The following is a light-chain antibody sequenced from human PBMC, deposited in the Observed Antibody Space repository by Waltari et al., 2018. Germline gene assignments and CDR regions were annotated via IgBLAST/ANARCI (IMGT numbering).Light chain of an antibody. J-gene: IGKJ1*01. V-gene: IGKV3-20*01. CDR2: GAS. CDR1: QRVGRT. CDR3: QHYVRLPVT. Sequence: EIVLTQSPGTLSLSPGERATLACRASQRVGRTLTWYQQKPGQAPRLLIYGASSRATDIPDRFSGSGSGTDFSLTISRLEPEDFAVYYCQHYVRLPVTFGQGTKVEIK.